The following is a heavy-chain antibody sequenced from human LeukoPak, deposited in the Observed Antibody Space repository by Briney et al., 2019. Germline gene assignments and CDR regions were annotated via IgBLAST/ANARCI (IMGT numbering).Heavy chain of an antibody. CDR1: GFTFSSYW. J-gene: IGHJ4*02. CDR3: ARGPAAGNLLGY. D-gene: IGHD6-13*01. V-gene: IGHV3-7*01. Sequence: GGSLRLSCAASGFTFSSYWMSWVRQAPGKGLEWAANIKQDGSEKYYVDSVKGRFTISRDNAKNSLFLQMNSLRAEDTAVYYCARGPAAGNLLGYWGQGTLVTVSS. CDR2: IKQDGSEK.